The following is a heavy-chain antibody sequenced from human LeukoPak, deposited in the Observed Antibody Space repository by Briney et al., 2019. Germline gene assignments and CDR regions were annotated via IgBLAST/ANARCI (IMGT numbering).Heavy chain of an antibody. D-gene: IGHD5-12*01. CDR1: GYSFTSYW. Sequence: GESLKISCMGSGYSFTSYWIGWVRQMPGKGLEWMGIIYPGDSDTRYSPSFQGQVTISADKSISTAYLQWSSLKASDTAMYYCAGQGGYGRSPYYYYYYMDVWGKGTTVTVSS. CDR2: IYPGDSDT. J-gene: IGHJ6*03. CDR3: AGQGGYGRSPYYYYYYMDV. V-gene: IGHV5-51*01.